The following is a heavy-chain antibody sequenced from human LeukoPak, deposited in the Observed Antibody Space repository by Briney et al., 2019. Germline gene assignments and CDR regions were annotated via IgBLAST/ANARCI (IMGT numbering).Heavy chain of an antibody. CDR3: ARWAGSGTFFDF. Sequence: GGSLRLSCAASGFTFSSYEMNWVRQAPGKGLEWVSYISGSGSTILYADSVKGRFTISRDDAKNSVDLQMHSLRAEDTAVYYCARWAGSGTFFDFWGQGTLVTVSS. CDR2: ISGSGSTI. D-gene: IGHD1-7*01. CDR1: GFTFSSYE. J-gene: IGHJ4*02. V-gene: IGHV3-48*03.